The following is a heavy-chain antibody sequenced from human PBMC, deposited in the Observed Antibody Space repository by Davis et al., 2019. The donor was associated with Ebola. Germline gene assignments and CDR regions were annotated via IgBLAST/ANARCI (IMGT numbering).Heavy chain of an antibody. D-gene: IGHD6-13*01. V-gene: IGHV3-30*03. J-gene: IGHJ4*02. Sequence: GGSLRLSCAASGFTFSSYGMHWVRQAPGKGLEWVAVISYDGSTKYYADSVKGRFTISRANSKNTLYLQMNSLRAEDTAVYYGARARAAAGLRVRYYFDYWGQGTLVTVSS. CDR3: ARARAAAGLRVRYYFDY. CDR2: ISYDGSTK. CDR1: GFTFSSYG.